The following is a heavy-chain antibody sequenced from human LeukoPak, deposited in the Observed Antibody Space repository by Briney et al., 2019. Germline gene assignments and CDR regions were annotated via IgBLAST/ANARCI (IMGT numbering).Heavy chain of an antibody. CDR2: ISYDGSNK. J-gene: IGHJ4*02. V-gene: IGHV3-30-3*01. D-gene: IGHD2-2*02. CDR3: ARDSPLGYCSSTSCYTGAFDY. CDR1: GFTFSSYA. Sequence: GMSLRLSCAASGFTFSSYAMHWVRQAPGKGLEWVAVISYDGSNKYYADSVKGRFTISRDNSKNTLYLQMNSLRAEDTAVYYCARDSPLGYCSSTSCYTGAFDYWGQGTLVTVSS.